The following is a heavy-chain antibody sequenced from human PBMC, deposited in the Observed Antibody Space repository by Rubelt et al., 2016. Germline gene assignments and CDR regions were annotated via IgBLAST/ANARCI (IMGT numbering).Heavy chain of an antibody. CDR3: ARAETGDY. V-gene: IGHV4-34*01. CDR2: INHSGST. CDR1: GGSFSGYY. Sequence: QVQLQQWGAGLLKPSETLSLTCAVYGGSFSGYYWSWIRQPPGKGLEWIGEINHSGSTNYNPSPKSRGTSAVDTSKNQCSLNLSSVTAADTAVYYCARAETGDYWGQGTLVTVSS. J-gene: IGHJ4*02.